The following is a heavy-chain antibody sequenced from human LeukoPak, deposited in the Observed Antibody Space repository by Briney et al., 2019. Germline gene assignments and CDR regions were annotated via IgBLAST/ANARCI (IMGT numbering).Heavy chain of an antibody. J-gene: IGHJ4*02. CDR1: GYTFTDYY. D-gene: IGHD2-2*01. CDR2: INPNSGDT. V-gene: IGHV1-2*02. CDR3: AREGYCSVTSCPTDY. Sequence: ASVKVSCKASGYTFTDYYMHWVRQAPGQGLEWMGWINPNSGDTNYAQKFQGRVTMTRDTSISTAYVELSGLRSDDTAVYSCAREGYCSVTSCPTDYWGQGSLVTVSS.